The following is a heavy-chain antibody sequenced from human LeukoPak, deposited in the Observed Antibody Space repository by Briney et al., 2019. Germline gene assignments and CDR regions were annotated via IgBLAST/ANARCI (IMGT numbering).Heavy chain of an antibody. Sequence: GASVKVSCKASGYTFTGYHMHWVRQAPGQGLEWMGRINPNSGDTNYAQKFQGRVTMTRDTSISTAYMELSRLRFDDTAVYYCARDYCSSTSCLFDYWGQGTLVTVSS. CDR1: GYTFTGYH. J-gene: IGHJ4*02. D-gene: IGHD2-2*01. V-gene: IGHV1-2*06. CDR2: INPNSGDT. CDR3: ARDYCSSTSCLFDY.